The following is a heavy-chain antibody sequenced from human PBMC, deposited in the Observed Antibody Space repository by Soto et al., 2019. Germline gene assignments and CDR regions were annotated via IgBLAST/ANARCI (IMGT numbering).Heavy chain of an antibody. CDR3: ARRALDPDSFYYYDYRDV. CDR2: INSDGSST. V-gene: IGHV3-74*01. D-gene: IGHD2-15*01. J-gene: IGHJ6*03. CDR1: GFTFSSYW. Sequence: EVQLVESGGGLVQPGGSLRLSCAASGFTFSSYWIHWVRQAPGKGLVWVSRINSDGSSTSYADSVKGRFTISRDNAKNTLYLQMNSLRAEDTAVYYCARRALDPDSFYYYDYRDVWGKGTTVTVSS.